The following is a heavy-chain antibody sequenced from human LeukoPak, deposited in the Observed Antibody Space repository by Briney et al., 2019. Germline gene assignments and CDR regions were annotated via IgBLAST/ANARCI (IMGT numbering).Heavy chain of an antibody. V-gene: IGHV1-46*01. CDR2: INPSGGST. CDR3: ARGPPNWGFDM. Sequence: ASVKVSCTASGYTFTSYYMHWVRQAPGQGLEWMGIINPSGGSTSYAQKFQGRVTMTRSTSISIAYMELSSLRSEDTAVYYCARGPPNWGFDMWGQGTMVTVSS. CDR1: GYTFTSYY. J-gene: IGHJ3*02. D-gene: IGHD7-27*01.